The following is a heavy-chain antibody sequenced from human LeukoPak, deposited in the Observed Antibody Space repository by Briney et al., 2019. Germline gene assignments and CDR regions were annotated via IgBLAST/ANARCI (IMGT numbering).Heavy chain of an antibody. D-gene: IGHD6-13*01. Sequence: SETLSLTCAVYGGSFSGYYWSWIRQPPGKGLEWIGSIYYSGSTYYNPSLKSRVTISVDTSKNQFSLKLSSVTAADTAVYYCAPQIAAAWYYFDYWGQGTLVTVSS. CDR3: APQIAAAWYYFDY. V-gene: IGHV4-34*01. CDR2: IYYSGST. CDR1: GGSFSGYY. J-gene: IGHJ4*02.